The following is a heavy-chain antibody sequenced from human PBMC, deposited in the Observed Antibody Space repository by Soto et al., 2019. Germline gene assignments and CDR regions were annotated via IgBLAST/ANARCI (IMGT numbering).Heavy chain of an antibody. Sequence: HPGGSLRLSCAASGFTFSTYAMHWVRQAPGKGLEWVAIISYGGSIKYYADPVKGRFTISRDISKNTLYLQMNSLRVEDTAVYYCARDTAERYYDSSGYTLDYWGQGTLVTVSS. V-gene: IGHV3-30-3*01. CDR1: GFTFSTYA. J-gene: IGHJ4*02. CDR3: ARDTAERYYDSSGYTLDY. CDR2: ISYGGSIK. D-gene: IGHD3-22*01.